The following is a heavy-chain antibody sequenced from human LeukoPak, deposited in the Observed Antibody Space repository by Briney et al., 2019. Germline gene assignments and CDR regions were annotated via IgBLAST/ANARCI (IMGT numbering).Heavy chain of an antibody. D-gene: IGHD5-12*01. CDR1: GFTVSSNY. Sequence: PGGSLRLSRAASGFTVSSNYMSWVRQAPGKGLEWVSVIYSGGSTYYADSVKGRFTISRDNSKNTLYLQMNSLRAEDTAVYYCARARSGYDFIIDYWGQGTLVTVSS. J-gene: IGHJ4*02. CDR3: ARARSGYDFIIDY. V-gene: IGHV3-66*01. CDR2: IYSGGST.